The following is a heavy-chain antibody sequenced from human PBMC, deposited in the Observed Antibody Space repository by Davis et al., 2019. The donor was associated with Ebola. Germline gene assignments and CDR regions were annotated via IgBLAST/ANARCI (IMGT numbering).Heavy chain of an antibody. Sequence: PGGSLRLSCAASGFTFSSYWMSWVRQAPGKGLEWVANIKQDGSEKYYVDSVKGRFTISRDNAKNSLYLQMNSLRAEDTAVYYCAKVVLVRGAPYGMDVWGQGTTVTVSS. D-gene: IGHD3-10*01. J-gene: IGHJ6*02. V-gene: IGHV3-7*03. CDR1: GFTFSSYW. CDR2: IKQDGSEK. CDR3: AKVVLVRGAPYGMDV.